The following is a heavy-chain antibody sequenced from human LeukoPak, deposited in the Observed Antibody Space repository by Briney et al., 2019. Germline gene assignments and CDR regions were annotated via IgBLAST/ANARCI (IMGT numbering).Heavy chain of an antibody. J-gene: IGHJ4*02. D-gene: IGHD4-17*01. CDR2: IYYSGST. CDR1: GGSISSGGYY. Sequence: RPSETLSLTCTVSGGSISSGGYYWSWIRQHPGKGLEWIGYIYYSGSTYYNPSLKSRVTISVDTSKNQFSLKLSSVTAADTAVYYCARESGRSYGDYSFDYWGQGTLVTVSS. V-gene: IGHV4-31*03. CDR3: ARESGRSYGDYSFDY.